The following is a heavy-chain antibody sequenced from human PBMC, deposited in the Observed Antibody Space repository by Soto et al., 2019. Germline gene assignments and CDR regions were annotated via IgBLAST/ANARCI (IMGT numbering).Heavy chain of an antibody. Sequence: SSGKDCRKASGYAFTCYYRHWVRQAPGQGLEWMGWINPNSGGTNYAQKFQGRVTMTRDTSISTAYMELSRLRSDDTAVYYCARGYYDSSGYYVYFYWGQGTLVTVSS. V-gene: IGHV1-2*02. CDR2: INPNSGGT. D-gene: IGHD3-22*01. CDR3: ARGYYDSSGYYVYFY. J-gene: IGHJ4*02. CDR1: GYAFTCYY.